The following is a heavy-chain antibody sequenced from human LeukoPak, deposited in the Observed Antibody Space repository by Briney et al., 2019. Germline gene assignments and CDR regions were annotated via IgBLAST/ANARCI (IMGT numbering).Heavy chain of an antibody. CDR1: GFTFSSYW. D-gene: IGHD6-19*01. CDR3: ARDILAVAGMDH. V-gene: IGHV3-7*01. J-gene: IGHJ4*02. Sequence: GGSPRLSCAASGFTFSSYWMSWVGQPPGRGREGVANIKQDGSEKYYVDSVKGRFTISRDNAKNSLYLQMKSLRAEDTAVYYCARDILAVAGMDHWGQGTLVTVSS. CDR2: IKQDGSEK.